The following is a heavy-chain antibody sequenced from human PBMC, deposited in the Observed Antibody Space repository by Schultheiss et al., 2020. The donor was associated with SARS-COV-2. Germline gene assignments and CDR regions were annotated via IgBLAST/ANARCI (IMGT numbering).Heavy chain of an antibody. Sequence: GGSLRLSCAASGFTFSSYGMHWVRQAPGKGLEWVAVISYDGSNKYYADSVKGRFTISRDTSKNTLYLQMNSLRAEDTAVYYCAKGVRVEMDVWGQGTTVTVSS. CDR3: AKGVRVEMDV. CDR2: ISYDGSNK. CDR1: GFTFSSYG. V-gene: IGHV3-30*18. J-gene: IGHJ6*02. D-gene: IGHD1-1*01.